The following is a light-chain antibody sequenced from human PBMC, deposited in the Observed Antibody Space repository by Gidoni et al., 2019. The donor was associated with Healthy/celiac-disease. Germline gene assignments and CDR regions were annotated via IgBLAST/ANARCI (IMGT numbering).Light chain of an antibody. CDR2: GAS. J-gene: IGKJ1*01. CDR1: QSVSSN. V-gene: IGKV3-15*01. Sequence: EIVMTQSPATLSVSPGERATISCRASQSVSSNLAWYQQKPGQDSRLLIYGASTSATGIPAKFSGSGSGTEFTLTISSLQSEDFAVYYCQQYNNWPPLTFGQXTKVEIK. CDR3: QQYNNWPPLT.